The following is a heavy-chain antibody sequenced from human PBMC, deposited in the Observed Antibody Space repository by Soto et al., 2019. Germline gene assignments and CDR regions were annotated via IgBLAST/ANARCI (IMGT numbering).Heavy chain of an antibody. V-gene: IGHV4-30-2*01. CDR2: IYHSGST. Sequence: PSETLSLTCAVSGGSISSGGYSWSWILHPPGKGLEWIGYIYHSGSTYYNPSLRSRVTISVDRSKNQFSLKLSSVTAADTAVYYCARALGYCSSTSCLYYYGMDVWGQGTTVTVSS. CDR3: ARALGYCSSTSCLYYYGMDV. D-gene: IGHD2-2*01. J-gene: IGHJ6*02. CDR1: GGSISSGGYS.